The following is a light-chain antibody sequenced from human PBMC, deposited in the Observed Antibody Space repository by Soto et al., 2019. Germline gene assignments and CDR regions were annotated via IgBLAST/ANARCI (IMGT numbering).Light chain of an antibody. V-gene: IGKV1-33*01. J-gene: IGKJ1*01. CDR2: DAS. Sequence: DLQMIQSPSSLSASVGDRVTITCQASQEISNYLNWYQQKPGKAPKLLIYDASNLERGVPSRFSGRGSGTDFTFTISSLQPEDFATYYCQQYDHLPRTFGRGTKVAIK. CDR1: QEISNY. CDR3: QQYDHLPRT.